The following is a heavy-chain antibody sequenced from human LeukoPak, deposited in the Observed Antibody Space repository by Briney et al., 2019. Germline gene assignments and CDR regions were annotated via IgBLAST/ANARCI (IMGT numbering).Heavy chain of an antibody. CDR3: ARDTYSSRWYGTN. Sequence: SQTLSLTCTVSGGSISSGDYYWSWIRQPPGKGLGWIGYIYYSGSTYYNPSLKSRVTISVDTSKNQFSLKLSSVTAADTAVYYCARDTYSSRWYGTNWGQGTLVTVSS. D-gene: IGHD6-13*01. V-gene: IGHV4-30-4*01. J-gene: IGHJ4*02. CDR1: GGSISSGDYY. CDR2: IYYSGST.